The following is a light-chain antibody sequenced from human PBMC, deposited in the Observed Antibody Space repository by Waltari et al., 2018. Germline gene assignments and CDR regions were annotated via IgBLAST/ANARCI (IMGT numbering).Light chain of an antibody. Sequence: EVVLTQSPDTLTLSPGERATHSCRASQSVSRSLGWYQQRPGQPPWLLIYGASSRATGVPDRFSGSGSGTDFTLTISRLEPGDFAVYYCQQYGSSPLTFGGGTKVEI. V-gene: IGKV3-20*01. CDR2: GAS. CDR1: QSVSRS. CDR3: QQYGSSPLT. J-gene: IGKJ4*01.